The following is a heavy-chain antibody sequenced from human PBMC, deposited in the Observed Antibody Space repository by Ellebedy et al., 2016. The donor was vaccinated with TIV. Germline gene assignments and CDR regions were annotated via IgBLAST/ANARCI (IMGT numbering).Heavy chain of an antibody. J-gene: IGHJ6*02. CDR3: ASAHYGDYVDYYYGMDV. V-gene: IGHV1-46*01. CDR2: INPSGGST. CDR1: GYTFTSYG. D-gene: IGHD4-17*01. Sequence: ASVKVSCKASGYTFTSYGISWVRQAPGHGLEWMGIINPSGGSTTYAQKFQGRVTMTRDTSTSTVYMELSSLRSEDTAVYYCASAHYGDYVDYYYGMDVWGQGTTVTVSS.